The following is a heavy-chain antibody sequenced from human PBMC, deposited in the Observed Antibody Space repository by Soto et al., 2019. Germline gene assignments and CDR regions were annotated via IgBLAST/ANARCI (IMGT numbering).Heavy chain of an antibody. CDR1: GFTFSSYS. Sequence: GGSLRLSCAASGFTFSSYSMNWVRQAPGKGLEWVSSISSSSSYIYYADSVKGRFTISRDNAKNSLYLQMNSLRAEDTAVYYCARRGADYGDFGREYYYYYYYMDVWGKGTTVTVSS. V-gene: IGHV3-21*01. CDR2: ISSSSSYI. J-gene: IGHJ6*03. D-gene: IGHD4-17*01. CDR3: ARRGADYGDFGREYYYYYYYMDV.